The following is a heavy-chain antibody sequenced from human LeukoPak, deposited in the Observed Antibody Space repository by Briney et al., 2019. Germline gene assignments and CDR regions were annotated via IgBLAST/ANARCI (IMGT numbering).Heavy chain of an antibody. J-gene: IGHJ5*02. D-gene: IGHD1-1*01. V-gene: IGHV4-34*01. CDR3: ARGGGGYLTNNWFDP. CDR1: GGPFSGYY. CDR2: INHSGST. Sequence: SETLSLTCAVYGGPFSGYYWSWIRQPPGKGLEWIGEINHSGSTNYNPSLKSRVTISVDTSKNQFSLKLSSVTAADTAVYYCARGGGGYLTNNWFDPWGQGTLVTVSS.